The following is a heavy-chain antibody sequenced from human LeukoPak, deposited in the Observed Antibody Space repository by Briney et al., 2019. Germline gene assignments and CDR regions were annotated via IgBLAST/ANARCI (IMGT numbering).Heavy chain of an antibody. CDR1: GGSINSYY. J-gene: IGHJ4*02. D-gene: IGHD6-19*01. CDR2: IYYSGST. CDR3: ARYSSGWYSRIDY. V-gene: IGHV4-59*01. Sequence: SETLSLTCTVSGGSINSYYWSWIRQPPGKGLEWIAYIYYSGSTSYNPSLKSRVTISVDTSKNQFSLKLNSVTAADAAMYYCARYSSGWYSRIDYWGQGTLVTVSS.